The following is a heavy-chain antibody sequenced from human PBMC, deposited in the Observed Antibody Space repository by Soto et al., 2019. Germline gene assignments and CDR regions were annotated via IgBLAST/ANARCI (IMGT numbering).Heavy chain of an antibody. CDR3: AKESNCGGDCYSAYYYYYYGMDV. CDR1: GFTFSSYA. CDR2: ISGSGGST. Sequence: GGSLRLSCAASGFTFSSYAMSWVRQAPGKGLEWVSAISGSGGSTYYADSVKGRFTISRDNSKNTLYLQMNSLRAEDTAVYYCAKESNCGGDCYSAYYYYYYGMDVWGQGTTVTVSS. V-gene: IGHV3-23*01. D-gene: IGHD2-21*02. J-gene: IGHJ6*02.